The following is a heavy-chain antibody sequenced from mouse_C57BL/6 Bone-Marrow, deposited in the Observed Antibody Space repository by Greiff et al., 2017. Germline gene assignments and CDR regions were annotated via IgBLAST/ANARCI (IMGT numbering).Heavy chain of an antibody. V-gene: IGHV1-62-2*01. CDR2: FYPGSGSI. Sequence: QVQLKESGAELVKPGASVKLSCKASGYTFTEYTIHWVKQRSGQGLEWIGWFYPGSGSIKYNEKFKDKATLTADKSSSTVYMELSRLTSEDSAVYCCARHEDNLGAMDYWGQGTSVTVSS. CDR3: ARHEDNLGAMDY. J-gene: IGHJ4*01. CDR1: GYTFTEYT.